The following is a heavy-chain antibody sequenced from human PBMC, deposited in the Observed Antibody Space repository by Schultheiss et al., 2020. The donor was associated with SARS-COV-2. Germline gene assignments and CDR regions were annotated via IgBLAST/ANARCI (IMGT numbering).Heavy chain of an antibody. D-gene: IGHD2-21*02. CDR2: INHSGST. V-gene: IGHV4-34*01. CDR1: GGSFRGYY. J-gene: IGHJ1*01. CDR3: TRSPWGSGGDCYYPH. Sequence: SETLSLSCTVSGGSFRGYYWSWIRQPPGKGLEWIGEINHSGSTNYNPSLKSRVTISEDTSKNQFSLKLSSVTAADTAVYYCTRSPWGSGGDCYYPHWGQGIRGPCSS.